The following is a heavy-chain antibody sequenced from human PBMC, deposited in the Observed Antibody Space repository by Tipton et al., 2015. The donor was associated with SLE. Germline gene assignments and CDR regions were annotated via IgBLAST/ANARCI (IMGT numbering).Heavy chain of an antibody. Sequence: TLSLTCTVSGVSISTSTSYWGYWAWLRQPPGRGLEWIGSIYYSASTYYNPSLKRRVTMSLDSSRNQFSLKVTSVTAADTAVYFGAGHGLYWFDPWGQGTLVTVSS. D-gene: IGHD3-16*01. CDR1: GVSISTSTSY. V-gene: IGHV4-39*07. J-gene: IGHJ5*02. CDR2: IYYSAST. CDR3: AGHGLYWFDP.